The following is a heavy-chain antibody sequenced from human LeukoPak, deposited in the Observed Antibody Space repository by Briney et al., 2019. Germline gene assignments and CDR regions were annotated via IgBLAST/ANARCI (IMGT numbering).Heavy chain of an antibody. J-gene: IGHJ4*02. V-gene: IGHV3-23*01. D-gene: IGHD2/OR15-2a*01. CDR3: ARGPVSH. CDR1: GFSFSSYA. CDR2: ISGSGDST. Sequence: GGSLRLSCAASGFSFSSYAIHWVRQAPGKGLEWVSAISGSGDSTYYPDAVKGRFTISRDNSKNTLYLQMNSLRAEDTAVYYCARGPVSHWGQGTLVTVSS.